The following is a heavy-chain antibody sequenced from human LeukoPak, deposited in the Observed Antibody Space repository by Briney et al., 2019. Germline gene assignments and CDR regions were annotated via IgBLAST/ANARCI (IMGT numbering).Heavy chain of an antibody. D-gene: IGHD4-17*01. CDR3: AREGYGDPNFDY. Sequence: GGSLRLSCAASGFTFSSYAMRWVRQAPGKGLEWVSAISGSGGSTYYADSLKGRFTISRDNSKNTLYLQMNSLRAEDTAVYYCAREGYGDPNFDYWGQGTLVTVSS. CDR1: GFTFSSYA. CDR2: ISGSGGST. V-gene: IGHV3-23*01. J-gene: IGHJ4*02.